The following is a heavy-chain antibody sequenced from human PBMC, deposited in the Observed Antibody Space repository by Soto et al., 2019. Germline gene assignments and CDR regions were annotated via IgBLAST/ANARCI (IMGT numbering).Heavy chain of an antibody. V-gene: IGHV3-30*18. CDR3: AKDHYSSSWALNY. CDR2: ISYDGSNK. Sequence: QVQLVESGGGVVQPGRSLRLSCAASGFTIRSYGMHWVRQAPGKGLEWVAVISYDGSNKYYADSVKGRFTISRDNSKNTLYLQMNSLRAEDTAVYYCAKDHYSSSWALNYWGQGTLVTVSS. J-gene: IGHJ4*02. D-gene: IGHD6-6*01. CDR1: GFTIRSYG.